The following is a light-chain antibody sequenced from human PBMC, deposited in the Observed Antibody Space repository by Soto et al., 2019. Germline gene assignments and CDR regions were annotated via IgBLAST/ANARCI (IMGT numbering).Light chain of an antibody. CDR2: NAS. CDR1: QGIRND. J-gene: IGKJ4*01. V-gene: IGKV1-6*01. CDR3: LRDYNYPLT. Sequence: AIPITQSPSSLSASVGDRVTITCRASQGIRNDLGWFQQKPGKAPNLLIYNASSLQGGVPSRFSGSGSGTDFTLTISSLQPEDFATYYCLRDYNYPLTFGGGTKVEIK.